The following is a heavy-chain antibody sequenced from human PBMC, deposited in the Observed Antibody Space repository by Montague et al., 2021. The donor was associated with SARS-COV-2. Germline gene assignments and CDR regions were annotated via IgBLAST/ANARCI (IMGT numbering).Heavy chain of an antibody. CDR1: GGSFSGYY. CDR2: IHHSGST. Sequence: SETLSLTCAVYGGSFSGYYWSWIRQPPGKGLEWIGEIHHSGSTNYNPSLKSRATISVDTSKNQFSLKLSSVTAADTAVYYCARGVSYYDFWSGYDYGMDVWGQGTTVTVSS. D-gene: IGHD3-3*01. J-gene: IGHJ6*02. CDR3: ARGVSYYDFWSGYDYGMDV. V-gene: IGHV4-34*01.